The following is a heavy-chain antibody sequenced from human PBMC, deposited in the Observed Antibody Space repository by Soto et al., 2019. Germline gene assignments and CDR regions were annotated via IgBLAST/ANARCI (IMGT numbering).Heavy chain of an antibody. D-gene: IGHD2-15*01. Sequence: ASVKVSCKASGYTFTSYYMHWVRQAPGQGLEWMGIINPSGGSTSYAQKFRGRVTMTRDTSTSTVYMELSSLRSEDTAVYYCARAGYCSGSSCLGAFDIWGQGTMVTVSS. CDR2: INPSGGST. J-gene: IGHJ3*02. CDR3: ARAGYCSGSSCLGAFDI. V-gene: IGHV1-46*03. CDR1: GYTFTSYY.